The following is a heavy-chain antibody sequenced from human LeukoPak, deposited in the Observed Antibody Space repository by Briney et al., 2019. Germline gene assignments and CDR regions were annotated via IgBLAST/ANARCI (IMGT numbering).Heavy chain of an antibody. Sequence: WESLRLSCAASGFTFSSYGMHWVRQGPGQGRGWVAFIRYDGTNKHYADFVKGRFTIFRDNSKNTLYLQMNSLRAEDTAVYYCAKDYSSSWYYFDYWGQGTQVTVSS. CDR3: AKDYSSSWYYFDY. V-gene: IGHV3-30*02. CDR1: GFTFSSYG. J-gene: IGHJ4*02. CDR2: IRYDGTNK. D-gene: IGHD6-13*01.